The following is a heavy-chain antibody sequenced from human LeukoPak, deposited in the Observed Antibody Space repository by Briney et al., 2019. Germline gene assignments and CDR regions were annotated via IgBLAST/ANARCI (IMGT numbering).Heavy chain of an antibody. V-gene: IGHV4-38-2*02. CDR1: GYSISSGYY. Sequence: SETLSLTCTVSGYSISSGYYWGWIRQPPGKGLEWIGSIYHSGSTYYNPSLKSRVTISVDTSKNQFSLKLSSVTAADTAVYYCARGDDYGDFSPHFDYWGQGTLVTVSS. J-gene: IGHJ4*02. CDR3: ARGDDYGDFSPHFDY. CDR2: IYHSGST. D-gene: IGHD4-17*01.